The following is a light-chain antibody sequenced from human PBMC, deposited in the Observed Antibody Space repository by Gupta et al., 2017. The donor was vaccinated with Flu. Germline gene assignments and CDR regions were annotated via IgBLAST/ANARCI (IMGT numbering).Light chain of an antibody. CDR3: ATWDASLSVRGV. Sequence: QSVLTQPPSASGTPGQRVTISCSGNISNIGSNHVYWYQQLPGTAPKLLIYRNYQRPSGVPDRFSGSRSGTSASLVISGLRSEDEADYYCATWDASLSVRGVFGGGTKLTVL. V-gene: IGLV1-47*01. CDR1: ISNIGSNH. CDR2: RNY. J-gene: IGLJ3*02.